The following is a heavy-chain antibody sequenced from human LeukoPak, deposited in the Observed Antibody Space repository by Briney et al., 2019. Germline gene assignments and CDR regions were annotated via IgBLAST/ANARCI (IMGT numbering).Heavy chain of an antibody. J-gene: IGHJ4*02. CDR2: IVSRGDT. D-gene: IGHD4-23*01. CDR3: ARHVPWGFLAGGIDY. Sequence: SETLSLTCSVSGGTISNYHLSWIRQPPGKGLEWIGYIVSRGDTKYNPSLRSRATGSLEASKNQFSLRVTSITAADTDVYYCARHVPWGFLAGGIDYWGQGAQVTVSS. V-gene: IGHV4-59*01. CDR1: GGTISNYH.